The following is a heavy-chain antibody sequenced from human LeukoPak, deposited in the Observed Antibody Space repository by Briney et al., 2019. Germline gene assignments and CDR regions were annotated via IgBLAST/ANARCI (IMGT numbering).Heavy chain of an antibody. CDR3: ARDVNSYAHCGH. CDR2: IYKDGRT. CDR1: GFTVNSNY. J-gene: IGHJ4*02. D-gene: IGHD5-18*01. Sequence: GGSLRLSCAASGFTVNSNYMSWVRKAPGKGLERVSIIYKDGRTYYADSVKGRFTISRDNSRNMLYLQMNSLRAEDTAVYYCARDVNSYAHCGHWGQGTLVTVSS. V-gene: IGHV3-53*01.